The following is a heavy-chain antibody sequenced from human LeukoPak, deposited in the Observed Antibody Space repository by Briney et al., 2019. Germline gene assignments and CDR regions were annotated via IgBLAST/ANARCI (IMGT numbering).Heavy chain of an antibody. V-gene: IGHV4-30-4*02. Sequence: SETLSLTCTVSGGSISSGDYYWSWIRQPPGKGLEWIGYIYYSGSTYYNPSLKSRVTISVDTSKNQFSLKLSSVTAADTAVYYCARGHSDSWSGYFMGWFDPWGQGTLVTVSS. J-gene: IGHJ5*02. CDR1: GGSISSGDYY. CDR2: IYYSGST. D-gene: IGHD3-3*01. CDR3: ARGHSDSWSGYFMGWFDP.